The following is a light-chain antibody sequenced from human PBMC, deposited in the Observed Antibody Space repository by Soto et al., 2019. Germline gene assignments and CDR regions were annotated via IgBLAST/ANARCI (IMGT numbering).Light chain of an antibody. V-gene: IGLV2-14*01. CDR1: SSDVGAYNL. J-gene: IGLJ1*01. CDR2: EVS. CDR3: ASLTTTKFV. Sequence: QSVLTQPASVSGSPGQSITISCTGTSSDVGAYNLVSWYQHHPDKDPKLMISEVSNRPSGVSDRFSGSKSGNTASLSISGLQAEDEADYYCASLTTTKFVFGTGTKVTAL.